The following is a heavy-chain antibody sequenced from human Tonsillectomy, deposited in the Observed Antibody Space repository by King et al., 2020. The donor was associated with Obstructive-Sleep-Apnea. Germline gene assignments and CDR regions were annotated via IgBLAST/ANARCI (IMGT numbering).Heavy chain of an antibody. CDR1: GGSFSGYY. Sequence: VQLQQWGAGLLKPSETLSLTFAVYGGSFSGYYWSWIRQPPGKGLEWIGEINHIGNTNYNPSVKSRVTILVDMSKNQYSLKLNSVTAADTAIYFCARATHKYCHPFFRIKYHYGLDVWGQGTTVTVSS. V-gene: IGHV4-34*01. D-gene: IGHD2/OR15-2a*01. J-gene: IGHJ6*02. CDR2: INHIGNT. CDR3: ARATHKYCHPFFRIKYHYGLDV.